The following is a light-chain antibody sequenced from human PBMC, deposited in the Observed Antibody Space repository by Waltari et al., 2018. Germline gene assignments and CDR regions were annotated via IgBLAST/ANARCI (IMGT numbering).Light chain of an antibody. CDR3: QQRSNWPGT. V-gene: IGKV3-11*01. J-gene: IGKJ2*01. Sequence: EIVLTQSPATLSLSPGERATLSCRASQSVSSYLAWYQHKPGQAPRLLIYYASNRATGIPARFSGSGSGTDFTLTISSLEPEDFAVYYCQQRSNWPGTFGQGTKLEIK. CDR1: QSVSSY. CDR2: YAS.